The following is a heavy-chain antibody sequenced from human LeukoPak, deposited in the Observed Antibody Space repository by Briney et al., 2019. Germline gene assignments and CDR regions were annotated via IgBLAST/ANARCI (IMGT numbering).Heavy chain of an antibody. CDR3: ARDVGDIVTIPAAITVP. D-gene: IGHD2-2*01. V-gene: IGHV1-18*01. CDR1: GYSFRSYG. CDR2: ISGYNGNT. Sequence: RASVKVSCKGSGYSFRSYGINWVRQAPGQGLEWMGWISGYNGNTNYARMVQGRVTMTTDTSTSTAYMESRSLRSDDTAMYYCARDVGDIVTIPAAITVPWGQGTLVTVSS. J-gene: IGHJ5*02.